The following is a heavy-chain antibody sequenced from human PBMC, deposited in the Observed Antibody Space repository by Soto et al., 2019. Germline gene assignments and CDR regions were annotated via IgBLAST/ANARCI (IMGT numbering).Heavy chain of an antibody. Sequence: GSLRLSCAASGFTFSSYGMHWVRQAPGKGLEWVAVIWYDGSNKYYADSAKGRFTISRDNSKNTLYLQMNSLRAEDTAVYYCARDGYCSGGSCYSVPVFDYWGQGTLVTVSS. CDR1: GFTFSSYG. CDR3: ARDGYCSGGSCYSVPVFDY. V-gene: IGHV3-33*08. D-gene: IGHD2-15*01. J-gene: IGHJ4*02. CDR2: IWYDGSNK.